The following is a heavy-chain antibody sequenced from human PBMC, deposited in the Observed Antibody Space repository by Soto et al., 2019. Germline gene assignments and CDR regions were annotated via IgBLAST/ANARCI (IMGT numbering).Heavy chain of an antibody. Sequence: GASVKVSCKASGGTFSSYTISWVRQAPGQGLEWMGRIIPILGIANYAQKFQGRVTITADKSTSTAYMELSSLRSEDAAVYYCVHGPGSLRLSYFDYWGQGTLVTVSS. D-gene: IGHD5-12*01. CDR1: GGTFSSYT. V-gene: IGHV1-69*02. J-gene: IGHJ4*02. CDR2: IIPILGIA. CDR3: VHGPGSLRLSYFDY.